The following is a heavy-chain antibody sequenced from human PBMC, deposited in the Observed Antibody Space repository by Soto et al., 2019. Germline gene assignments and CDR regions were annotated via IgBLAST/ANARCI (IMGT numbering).Heavy chain of an antibody. Sequence: GGSLRLSCAASGFTFSNAWMNWVRQAPGKGLEWVGRIKSKTDGGTTDNASPVKGRFTISGDDSKNTVYLQMNSLKTEDTAVYYCATDAEWIQLWFVYWGQGTLVTGLL. J-gene: IGHJ4*02. CDR2: IKSKTDGGTT. CDR1: GFTFSNAW. D-gene: IGHD5-18*01. V-gene: IGHV3-15*07. CDR3: ATDAEWIQLWFVY.